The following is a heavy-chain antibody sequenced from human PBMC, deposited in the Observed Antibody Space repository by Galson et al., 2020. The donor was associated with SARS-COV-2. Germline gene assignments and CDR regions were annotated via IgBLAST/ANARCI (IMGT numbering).Heavy chain of an antibody. CDR3: ARGGSRRQLPPYYSGMDV. D-gene: IGHD3-10*01. V-gene: IGHV4-34*01. CDR1: GGSFSGCF. J-gene: IGHJ6*02. Sequence: SETLSLPCTVYGGSFSGCFWSWIRQPPGKGLEWIGEINHSGSASYSPSLKSRVTISVDTSKNQFSLKLSSVTAADTAVYYCARGGSRRQLPPYYSGMDVWGQGITVTVSS. CDR2: INHSGSA.